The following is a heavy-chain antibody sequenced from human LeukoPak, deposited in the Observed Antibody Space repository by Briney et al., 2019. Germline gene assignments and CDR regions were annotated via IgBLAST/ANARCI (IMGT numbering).Heavy chain of an antibody. Sequence: TSETLSLTCTVSGGSISSYYWSWIRQPAGKGLEWIGRIYTSGSTNYNPSLKSRVNMSVDTSKDQFSLKLSSVTAADTAVYYCASTTRRDGYNPLGDYWGQATLVTVSS. CDR3: ASTTRRDGYNPLGDY. CDR2: IYTSGST. CDR1: GGSISSYY. V-gene: IGHV4-4*07. D-gene: IGHD5-24*01. J-gene: IGHJ4*02.